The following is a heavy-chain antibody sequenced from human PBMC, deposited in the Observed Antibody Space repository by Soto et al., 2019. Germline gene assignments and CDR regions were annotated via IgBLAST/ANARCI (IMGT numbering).Heavy chain of an antibody. Sequence: QVRLVQSGAEVKRPGASVRVSGKASGYTFTNYGIRWVRQVPGQGLEWMGWASAYNRNTNYAQKFEDRVIMTTDTSTGTAHMELRSLRYDDTALYFCARERQWEPLLYWGQGTLVTVSS. CDR2: ASAYNRNT. V-gene: IGHV1-18*01. CDR1: GYTFTNYG. J-gene: IGHJ4*02. CDR3: ARERQWEPLLY. D-gene: IGHD1-26*01.